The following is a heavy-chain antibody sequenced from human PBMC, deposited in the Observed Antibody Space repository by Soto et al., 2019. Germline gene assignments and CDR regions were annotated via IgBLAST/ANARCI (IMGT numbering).Heavy chain of an antibody. V-gene: IGHV4-61*08. D-gene: IGHD2-2*02. CDR3: ASVTRTCISTSCYRYYYGMAV. Sequence: SETLSLTCTVSGGSISSGGYYWSWIRQPPGKGLEWIGYIYYSGSTNYNPSLKSRVTISVDTSKNQFSLKLSSVTAADTAVYYCASVTRTCISTSCYRYYYGMAVWGQGTTVTVSS. CDR2: IYYSGST. J-gene: IGHJ6*02. CDR1: GGSISSGGYY.